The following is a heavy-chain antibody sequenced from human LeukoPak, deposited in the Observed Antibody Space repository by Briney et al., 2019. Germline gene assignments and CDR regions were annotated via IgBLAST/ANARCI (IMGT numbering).Heavy chain of an antibody. J-gene: IGHJ4*02. CDR1: GDSVSSNSGA. V-gene: IGHV6-1*01. CDR2: TYYRSKWYY. CDR3: ARDIHGSRLEY. Sequence: SQTLALTCASSGDSVSSNSGAWNWIRQSPSRGLEWLGRTYYRSKWYYDFAASVRSRITINPDTSKNQFSLQLNSVPPEDTAVYYCARDIHGSRLEYWGQGTLVTVSS. D-gene: IGHD2-2*03.